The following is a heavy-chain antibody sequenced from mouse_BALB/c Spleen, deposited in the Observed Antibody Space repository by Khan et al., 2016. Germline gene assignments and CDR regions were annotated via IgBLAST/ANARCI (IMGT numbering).Heavy chain of an antibody. D-gene: IGHD2-1*01. Sequence: VQLKESGPGLVKPSQSLSLTCSVTGYSITSYYYWSWIRQFPGNKLEWMGYISFAGNNSYNPSFKNRVSITRDTSKNTFFLRLNSVTTEDTATYYCARDGNFYAMDYWGQGTSVTVSS. J-gene: IGHJ4*01. CDR2: ISFAGNN. CDR1: GYSITSYYY. V-gene: IGHV3-6*02. CDR3: ARDGNFYAMDY.